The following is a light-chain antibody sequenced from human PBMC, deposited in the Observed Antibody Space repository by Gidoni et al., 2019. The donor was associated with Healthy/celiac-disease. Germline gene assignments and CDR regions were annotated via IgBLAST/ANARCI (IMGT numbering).Light chain of an antibody. CDR1: SSDVGSYNL. V-gene: IGLV2-23*02. CDR2: EVS. Sequence: QSALTQPASVSGSPGQSITISFTGTSSDVGSYNLVSWYQQHPGKAPKLMIYEVSKRPSGVSNRFSGSKSGNTASLTISGLQAEDEADYYCCSYAGSSTLGVFGGGTKLTVL. J-gene: IGLJ2*01. CDR3: CSYAGSSTLGV.